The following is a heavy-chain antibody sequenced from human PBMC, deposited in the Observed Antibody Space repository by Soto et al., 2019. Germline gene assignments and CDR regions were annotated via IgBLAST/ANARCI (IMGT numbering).Heavy chain of an antibody. CDR3: AKVYKSSWYFFDY. CDR2: INSDGSST. D-gene: IGHD6-13*01. J-gene: IGHJ4*02. Sequence: GGSLRLSCAASGFTFSSYWMHWVRQAPGKGLVWVSRINSDGSSTSYADSVKGRFTISRDNAKNTLYLQMNSLRAEDTAVYYCAKVYKSSWYFFDYWGQGTLVTVSS. CDR1: GFTFSSYW. V-gene: IGHV3-74*01.